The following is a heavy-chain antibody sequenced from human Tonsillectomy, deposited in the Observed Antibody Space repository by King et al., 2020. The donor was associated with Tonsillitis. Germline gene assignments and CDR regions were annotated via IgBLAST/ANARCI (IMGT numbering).Heavy chain of an antibody. CDR1: GFTFDDYA. D-gene: IGHD2-2*02. Sequence: VQLVESGGGLVQPGRSLRLSCAASGFTFDDYAMHWVRQAPGKGLEWVSGISWNSGSIGYADSVKGRFTISRDNAKNSLYLQMNSLRAEDTALYYCAKGYTSLDYWGQGTLVTVSS. V-gene: IGHV3-9*01. J-gene: IGHJ4*02. CDR2: ISWNSGSI. CDR3: AKGYTSLDY.